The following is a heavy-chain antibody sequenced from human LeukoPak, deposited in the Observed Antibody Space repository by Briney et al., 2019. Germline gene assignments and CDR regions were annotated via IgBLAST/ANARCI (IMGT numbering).Heavy chain of an antibody. CDR3: ARLGRQQLVGYYCGMDV. D-gene: IGHD6-13*01. CDR2: INPNSGGT. Sequence: GASVKVSCKASGYTFTGYYMHWVRQAPGQGLEWMGWINPNSGGTNYAQKFQGRVTMTRDTSISTAYMELSRLRSDDTAVYYCARLGRQQLVGYYCGMDVWGQGTTVTVSS. V-gene: IGHV1-2*02. J-gene: IGHJ6*02. CDR1: GYTFTGYY.